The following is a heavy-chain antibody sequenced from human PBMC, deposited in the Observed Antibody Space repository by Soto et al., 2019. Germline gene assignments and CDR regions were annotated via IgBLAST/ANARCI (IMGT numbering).Heavy chain of an antibody. Sequence: EVQLVESGGGSVQPGASLRLSCVTSGFTFRSYWMTWVRQAPGKGLEWVASIKQDGSDAYYVDSVKGRFTISRDNDRDSVYLQMNGLRDEEDTAMYYCARGWGSQWEPTAYWGQGTLVTVSS. CDR2: IKQDGSDA. CDR1: GFTFRSYW. V-gene: IGHV3-7*04. J-gene: IGHJ4*02. D-gene: IGHD1-26*01. CDR3: ARGWGSQWEPTAY.